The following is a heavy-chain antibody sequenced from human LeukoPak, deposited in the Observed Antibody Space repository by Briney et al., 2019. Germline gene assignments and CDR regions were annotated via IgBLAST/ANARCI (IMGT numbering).Heavy chain of an antibody. CDR3: ARDVGTLDTAMVSFEY. CDR1: GGSISSGAYY. Sequence: SQTLSLTCIVSGGSISSGAYYWTWIRQPPGKGLEWIGYIYHSGSTYYNSSLKSRVTMSVDTSKNQFSLKLSSVTAADTAVYYCARDVGTLDTAMVSFEYWGQGTLATVSS. D-gene: IGHD5-18*01. V-gene: IGHV4-30-2*01. J-gene: IGHJ4*02. CDR2: IYHSGST.